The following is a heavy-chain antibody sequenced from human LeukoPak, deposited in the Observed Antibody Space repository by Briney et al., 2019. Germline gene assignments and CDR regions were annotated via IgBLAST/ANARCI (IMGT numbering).Heavy chain of an antibody. CDR1: GGSISSSSYY. Sequence: SETLSLTCTVSGGSISSSSYYWGWIRQPPGKGLEWIGEINHSGSTNYNPSLKSRVTISVDTSKNQFSLKLSSVTAADTAVYYCARGRWELRHYYYYMDVWGKGTTVTISS. J-gene: IGHJ6*03. V-gene: IGHV4-39*07. D-gene: IGHD1-26*01. CDR2: INHSGST. CDR3: ARGRWELRHYYYYMDV.